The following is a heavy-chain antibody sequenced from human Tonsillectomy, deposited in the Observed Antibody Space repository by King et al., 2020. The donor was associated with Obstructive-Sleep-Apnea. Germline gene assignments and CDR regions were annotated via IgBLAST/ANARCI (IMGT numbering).Heavy chain of an antibody. D-gene: IGHD6-19*01. J-gene: IGHJ6*02. Sequence: VQLVQSGAEVKKPGASVKVSCKASGYTFTSYAMHWVRQAPGQRLEWMGWINAGNGNTKYSQKFQGRVTITRDTSASTAYMELSSLRSEDTAVYYCARLAVAGKRPYYYYGMDVWGQGTTVTVSS. V-gene: IGHV1-3*01. CDR3: ARLAVAGKRPYYYYGMDV. CDR2: INAGNGNT. CDR1: GYTFTSYA.